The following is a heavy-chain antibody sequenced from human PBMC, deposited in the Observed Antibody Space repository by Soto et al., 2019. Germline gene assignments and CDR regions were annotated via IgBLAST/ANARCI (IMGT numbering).Heavy chain of an antibody. CDR2: IYYSGST. D-gene: IGHD2-15*01. J-gene: IGHJ4*02. CDR3: ARDLHCSGGSCYHFDY. V-gene: IGHV4-31*03. CDR1: GGSISSGGYY. Sequence: QVQLQESGPGLVKPSQTLSLTCTASGGSISSGGYYWSWIRQHPGKGLEWIGYIYYSGSTYYNPSLKSRVTISVDTSKNQFSLKLSSVTAADTAVYYCARDLHCSGGSCYHFDYWGQGTLVTVSS.